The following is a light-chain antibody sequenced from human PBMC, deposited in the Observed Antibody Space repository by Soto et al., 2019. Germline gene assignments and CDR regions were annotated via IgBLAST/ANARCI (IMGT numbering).Light chain of an antibody. CDR1: SSSIGAVYD. Sequence: QSVLTQPPSVAGSPGQSGTVSCTWRSSSIGAVYDVHWYQQLPGTAPKLLIYGNSNRPSGVPDRFSGSKSGTSASLAITGLQAEDEADYYCQSYDSSLSASYVFGTGTKVTVL. J-gene: IGLJ1*01. CDR2: GNS. V-gene: IGLV1-40*01. CDR3: QSYDSSLSASYV.